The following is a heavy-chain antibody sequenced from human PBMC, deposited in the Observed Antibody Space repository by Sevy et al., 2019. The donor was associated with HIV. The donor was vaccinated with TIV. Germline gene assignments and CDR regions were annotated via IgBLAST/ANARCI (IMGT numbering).Heavy chain of an antibody. J-gene: IGHJ4*02. CDR3: AREGWSKGHDY. CDR1: GFRFSIYA. V-gene: IGHV3-23*01. Sequence: GGSLRLSCTTSGFRFSIYAMTWVRQAPGKGLEWVSSFCMGGDRIYYADSVRGRFTISRDDSKNTLYLEMNNLRAEDTAKYYCAREGWSKGHDYWGQGTLVTVSS. CDR2: FCMGGDRI. D-gene: IGHD2-8*02.